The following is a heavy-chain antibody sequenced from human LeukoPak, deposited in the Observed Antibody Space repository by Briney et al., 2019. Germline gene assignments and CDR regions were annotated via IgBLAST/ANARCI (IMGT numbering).Heavy chain of an antibody. D-gene: IGHD3-10*01. J-gene: IGHJ4*02. V-gene: IGHV4-59*01. CDR1: GGSISTYY. CDR3: ARVGSGSFDY. Sequence: SETLSLTCTVSGGSISTYYLSWIRQPPGKGLEWIGYIYYSGNTNCNPSLKSRVTISIDTSKNQCSLKLSSVTAADTAVYYCARVGSGSFDYWGQGTLVTVSS. CDR2: IYYSGNT.